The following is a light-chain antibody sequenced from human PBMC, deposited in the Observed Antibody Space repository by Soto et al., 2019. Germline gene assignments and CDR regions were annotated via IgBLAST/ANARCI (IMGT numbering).Light chain of an antibody. CDR2: DVS. Sequence: QSVPTQPTSVSGSPGQSITISCTGTSSDVGGYNYVSWYQQHPGKAPKLMIYDVSNRPSGVSNRFSGSKSGNPASLTISGLQAEDEADYYCSSYTSCRPLGNVSGTGTEVTVL. CDR1: SSDVGGYNY. V-gene: IGLV2-14*03. J-gene: IGLJ1*01. CDR3: SSYTSCRPLGNV.